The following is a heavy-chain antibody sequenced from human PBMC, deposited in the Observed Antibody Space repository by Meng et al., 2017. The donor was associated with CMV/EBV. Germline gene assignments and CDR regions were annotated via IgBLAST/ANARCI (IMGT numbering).Heavy chain of an antibody. V-gene: IGHV1-18*01. CDR1: GYTFTGYS. Sequence: VELVQSRAEVKKPGAQVKVSCKASGYTFTGYSISWVRQAPGQGLEWMGWISAYNGNTNYAQKLQGRVTMTTDTSTSTAYMERRSLRSDDTAVYYCARGGASSGYDLIDYWGQGTLVTVSS. CDR2: ISAYNGNT. CDR3: ARGGASSGYDLIDY. J-gene: IGHJ4*02. D-gene: IGHD5-12*01.